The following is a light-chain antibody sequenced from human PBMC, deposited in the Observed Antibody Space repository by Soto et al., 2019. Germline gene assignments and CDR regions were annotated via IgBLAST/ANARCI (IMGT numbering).Light chain of an antibody. CDR2: EAT. Sequence: QSALTQPPSASGSPGQSVTLSCTGTSSDVGAYNYVSWYQQHLGKAPKLMIYEATKRPSGVPDRFSGSKSGNTASLTVSGLQAEDEADYYCTSYAASNNVVFGGGTKLTVL. CDR1: SSDVGAYNY. V-gene: IGLV2-8*01. J-gene: IGLJ2*01. CDR3: TSYAASNNVV.